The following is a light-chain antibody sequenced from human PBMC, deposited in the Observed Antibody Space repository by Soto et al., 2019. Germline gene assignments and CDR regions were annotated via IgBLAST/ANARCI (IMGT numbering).Light chain of an antibody. CDR1: SSDIGSYDF. Sequence: QSALTQPTSVFGSLGQSITISCTGTSSDIGSYDFVSWYQHHPGKPPKLMIYEVTKRPSGVSHRFSGSKSDNTASLTISGQQAEDEADYCSSADTRITAPWVFGGGTKLTVL. V-gene: IGLV2-14*01. J-gene: IGLJ3*02. CDR3: SADTRITAPWV. CDR2: EVT.